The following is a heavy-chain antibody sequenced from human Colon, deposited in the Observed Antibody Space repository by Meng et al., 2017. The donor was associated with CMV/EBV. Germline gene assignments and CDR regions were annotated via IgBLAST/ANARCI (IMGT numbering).Heavy chain of an antibody. CDR1: GFAVSGDY. CDR3: ARGGKGFWFFGL. Sequence: EVEVVVPGGGLVAPGGSLRLSCAASGFAVSGDYMTWVRQAPGKGLEWVSLIHLNGGTTYTDSVKGRFTISRDSSENAVYLQMNSLTGEDTAVYFCARGGKGFWFFGLWGRGTLVTVSS. J-gene: IGHJ2*01. V-gene: IGHV3-66*01. CDR2: IHLNGGT. D-gene: IGHD4-23*01.